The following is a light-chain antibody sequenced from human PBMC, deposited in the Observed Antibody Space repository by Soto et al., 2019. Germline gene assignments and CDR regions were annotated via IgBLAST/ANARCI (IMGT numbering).Light chain of an antibody. J-gene: IGLJ1*01. V-gene: IGLV2-23*01. CDR3: CSYAGSSTYV. CDR1: SSVVGSYNL. CDR2: EGS. Sequence: QSVLTQPASVSGSPGQSITISCTGTSSVVGSYNLVSWYQQHPGKAPKLMIYEGSKRPSGVSNRFSGSKSGNSASLTISGLQADYVADSSCCSYAGSSTYVFGTGNKVTVL.